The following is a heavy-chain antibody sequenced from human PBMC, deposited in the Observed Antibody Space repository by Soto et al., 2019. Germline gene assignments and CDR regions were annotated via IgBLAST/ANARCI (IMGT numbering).Heavy chain of an antibody. D-gene: IGHD1-20*01. CDR1: GFSLTTSGVG. CDR2: IYWNDDK. CDR3: AHHTITPVTNWFDP. J-gene: IGHJ5*02. V-gene: IGHV2-5*01. Sequence: SGPTLVNPTQILTLTCTFSGFSLTTSGVGVGWIRQPPGKALEWLALIYWNDDKRYSPSLKGRLTITKDTSKNQVVLAMTNMDPVDTATYYCAHHTITPVTNWFDPWGLGTLVTVSS.